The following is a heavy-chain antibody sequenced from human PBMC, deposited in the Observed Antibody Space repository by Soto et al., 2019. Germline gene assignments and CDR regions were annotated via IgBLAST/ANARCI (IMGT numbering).Heavy chain of an antibody. V-gene: IGHV4-30-4*01. Sequence: SETLSLTCTVSGGSISSCDYYWSWIRQPPGKGLEWIGYIYYSGSTYYNPSLKSRVTISVDTSKNQFSLKLSSVTAADTAVYYCARDDSSVPYYYYGMDVRGQGTTVTVSS. CDR2: IYYSGST. D-gene: IGHD3-22*01. CDR1: GGSISSCDYY. J-gene: IGHJ6*02. CDR3: ARDDSSVPYYYYGMDV.